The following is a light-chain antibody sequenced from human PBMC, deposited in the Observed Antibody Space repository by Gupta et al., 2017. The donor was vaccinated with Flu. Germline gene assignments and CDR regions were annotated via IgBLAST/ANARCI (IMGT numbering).Light chain of an antibody. CDR3: AAWDDSLSGNWV. CDR2: RNN. V-gene: IGLV1-47*01. Sequence: QSVLTQSPSASGTPGQRVTISCSGSSSNIGSNYVYWYQHLPGTAPKLLIYRNNQRPSGVPDRFSGSKSGTLASLAISGLRSEDEADYYCAAWDDSLSGNWVFGGGTKLTVL. CDR1: SSNIGSNY. J-gene: IGLJ3*02.